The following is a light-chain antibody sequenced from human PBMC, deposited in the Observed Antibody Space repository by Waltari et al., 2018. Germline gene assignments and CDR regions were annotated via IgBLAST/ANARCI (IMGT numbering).Light chain of an antibody. CDR1: QSVLYSSSNKNY. J-gene: IGKJ3*01. CDR3: QQYYSTPQT. V-gene: IGKV4-1*01. Sequence: DIVMTQSPDSLAVSLGERAPINCKSTQSVLYSSSNKNYLAWYQQKPGQPPKLLIYWASTRESGVPDRFSGSGSGTDFTLTISSLQAEDVAIYYCQQYYSTPQTFGPGTKVDIK. CDR2: WAS.